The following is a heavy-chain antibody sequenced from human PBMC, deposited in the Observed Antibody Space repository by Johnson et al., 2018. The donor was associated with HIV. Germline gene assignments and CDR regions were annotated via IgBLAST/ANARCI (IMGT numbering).Heavy chain of an antibody. CDR3: AETGAGQGAFDI. V-gene: IGHV3-30*02. CDR2: IRYDGSNK. J-gene: IGHJ3*02. CDR1: GFTFSSYG. Sequence: VQVVESGRGVVQPGGSLRLSCAASGFTFSSYGMHWVRQAPGKGLEWVAFIRYDGSNKYYADSVKGRFTISRDNSKNTLYRQMNSLRAEDTAVYYFAETGAGQGAFDIWGQGTMVTVSS. D-gene: IGHD6-19*01.